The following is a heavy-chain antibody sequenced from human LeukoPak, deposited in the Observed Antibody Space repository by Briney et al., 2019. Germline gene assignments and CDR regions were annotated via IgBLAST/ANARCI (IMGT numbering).Heavy chain of an antibody. CDR3: VRGAYSSSWLNFDY. D-gene: IGHD6-13*01. V-gene: IGHV3-30*04. J-gene: IGHJ4*02. Sequence: GGSLRLSCAASGFTFSSYAMHWVRQAPGKGLEWVAVISYDGSNKYYADSVKGRFTVSRDNSKNTLYLQMNSLRAEDTAVYYCVRGAYSSSWLNFDYWGQGTLVTVSS. CDR2: ISYDGSNK. CDR1: GFTFSSYA.